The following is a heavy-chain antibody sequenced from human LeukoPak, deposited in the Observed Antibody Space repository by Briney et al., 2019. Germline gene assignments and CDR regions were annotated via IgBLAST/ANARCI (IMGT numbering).Heavy chain of an antibody. CDR3: ARDYYYDSSGYIRMDDAFDI. Sequence: PSETLSLTCTVSGGSISSYYWSWIRQPAGKGLEWIGRIYTSGSTNYNPSLKSRVTMSVDTSKNQFSLKLSSVTAADTAVYYCARDYYYDSSGYIRMDDAFDIWGQGTRVTVSS. CDR1: GGSISSYY. J-gene: IGHJ3*02. CDR2: IYTSGST. D-gene: IGHD3-22*01. V-gene: IGHV4-4*07.